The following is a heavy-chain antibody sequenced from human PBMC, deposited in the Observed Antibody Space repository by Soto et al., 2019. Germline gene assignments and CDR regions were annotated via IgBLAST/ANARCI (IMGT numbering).Heavy chain of an antibody. V-gene: IGHV3-30*03. J-gene: IGHJ6*02. CDR2: ILHDGSAE. CDR3: ARSRDGYSFYFYYGMDG. CDR1: GFIFTSYG. Sequence: LRLSCAASGFIFTSYGMHWVRQAPGKGLEWMALILHDGSAEYYADSVKGRFTISRDNSKNTLYLQMKSLTAEDTAVYYCARSRDGYSFYFYYGMDGWGQGTTLTVSS. D-gene: IGHD4-4*01.